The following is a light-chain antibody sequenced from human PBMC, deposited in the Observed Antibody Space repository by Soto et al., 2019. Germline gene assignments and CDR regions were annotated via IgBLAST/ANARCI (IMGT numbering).Light chain of an antibody. Sequence: EIVLTQSPGTLSLSPGERATLSCRASQTVSRMYLSWFQQKPGQAPRLLIYEALNRATGIPARFSGSGSGTDFTLTISSLEPEDFAVYYCQQRNNWPLTFGGGTKVDIK. CDR3: QQRNNWPLT. V-gene: IGKV3-11*01. J-gene: IGKJ4*02. CDR1: QTVSRMY. CDR2: EAL.